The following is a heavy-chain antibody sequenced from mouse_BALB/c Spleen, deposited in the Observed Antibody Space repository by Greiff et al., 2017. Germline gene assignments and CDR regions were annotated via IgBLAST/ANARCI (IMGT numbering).Heavy chain of an antibody. D-gene: IGHD2-10*02. CDR1: GYTFTDYN. Sequence: VQLKESGPELVKPGASVKISCKASGYTFTDYNMHWVKQSHGKSLEWIGYIYPYNGGTGYNQKFKSKATLTVDNSSSTAYMELRSLTSEDSAVYYCARVSYGNWFAYWGQGTLVTVSA. V-gene: IGHV1S29*02. CDR2: IYPYNGGT. CDR3: ARVSYGNWFAY. J-gene: IGHJ3*01.